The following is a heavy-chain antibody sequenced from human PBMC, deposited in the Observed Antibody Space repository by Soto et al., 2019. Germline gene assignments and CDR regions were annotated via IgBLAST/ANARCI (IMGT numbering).Heavy chain of an antibody. Sequence: TSETLSLTCSVSGGSISSGDYYWSWIRQPPGRGLEWIGYIYYSGSTYYNPSLKSRVTMSVDTSKNQFSLKLSSVTAADTAVYYCARDPHYDSSVYFDYWGQGALVTVSS. CDR2: IYYSGST. D-gene: IGHD3-22*01. J-gene: IGHJ4*02. CDR1: GGSISSGDYY. CDR3: ARDPHYDSSVYFDY. V-gene: IGHV4-30-4*01.